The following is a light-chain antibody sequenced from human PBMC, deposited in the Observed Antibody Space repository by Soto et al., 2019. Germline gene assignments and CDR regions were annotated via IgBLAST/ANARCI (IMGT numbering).Light chain of an antibody. Sequence: EIVLTQSPATLSMSPGERAALSCRASQSVSSYLSWYQQKPGQAPRLLIYGASSRATGVPARFSGSGSGTDFTLTISCLEPEDFAVYYCQQHINWPLTFGGGTKVEIK. CDR3: QQHINWPLT. J-gene: IGKJ4*01. CDR2: GAS. V-gene: IGKV3-11*01. CDR1: QSVSSY.